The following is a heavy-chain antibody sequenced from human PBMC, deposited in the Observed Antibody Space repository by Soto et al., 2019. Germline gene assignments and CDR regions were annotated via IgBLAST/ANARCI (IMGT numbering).Heavy chain of an antibody. Sequence: QVQLQESGPGLVKPSQTLSLTCTVSGGSIISGGYYWSWIRQHPGKGLEWIGYIYYSGFTYYNPSLKSRFTKSVDTSKNQFALKLSALTAADTAVYYCARSVFPWGQGTLVTVSS. CDR3: ARSVFP. CDR2: IYYSGFT. J-gene: IGHJ5*02. CDR1: GGSIISGGYY. V-gene: IGHV4-31*03.